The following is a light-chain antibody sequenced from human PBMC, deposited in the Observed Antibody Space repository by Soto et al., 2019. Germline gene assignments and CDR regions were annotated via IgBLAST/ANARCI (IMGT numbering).Light chain of an antibody. V-gene: IGKV1-39*01. Sequence: DIQMTQSPSSLSASVGDRVTITYRASQSITKFLNWYQQKPGKAPKVLIYAASTLQTGVPSRFSGSGSGTEFTLIISGLQAEDFATYYCQESYSRTFGPGTIVDIK. CDR2: AAS. CDR1: QSITKF. CDR3: QESYSRT. J-gene: IGKJ3*01.